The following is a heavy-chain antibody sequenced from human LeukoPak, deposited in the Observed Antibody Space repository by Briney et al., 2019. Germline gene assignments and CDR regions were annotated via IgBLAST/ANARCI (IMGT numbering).Heavy chain of an antibody. Sequence: SETLSLTCTVSGGSISSSSYYWGWIRQPPGKGLEWIGSIYYSGSTYYNPSLKSRVTISVDTSKNQFSLKLSSVTAADTAVYYCARDPAVVEGPPDYWGQGTLVTVSS. J-gene: IGHJ4*02. V-gene: IGHV4-39*07. CDR3: ARDPAVVEGPPDY. D-gene: IGHD2-15*01. CDR1: GGSISSSSYY. CDR2: IYYSGST.